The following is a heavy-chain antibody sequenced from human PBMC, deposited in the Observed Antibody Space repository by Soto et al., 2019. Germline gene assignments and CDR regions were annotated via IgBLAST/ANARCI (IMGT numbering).Heavy chain of an antibody. Sequence: SLRLSCAASGFTFSSYAMSWVRQAPGKGLEWVSAISGSGGSTYYADSVKGRFTISRDNSKNTLYLQMNSLRAEDTAVYYCAKDKRYSSGSAVLWGQGTLVTVSS. V-gene: IGHV3-23*01. CDR3: AKDKRYSSGSAVL. J-gene: IGHJ4*02. CDR2: ISGSGGST. D-gene: IGHD6-19*01. CDR1: GFTFSSYA.